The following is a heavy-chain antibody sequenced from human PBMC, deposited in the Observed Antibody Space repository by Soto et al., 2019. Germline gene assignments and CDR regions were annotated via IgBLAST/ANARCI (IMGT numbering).Heavy chain of an antibody. Sequence: GGSLRLSCAASGFTFSSYAMSWVRQAPGKGLEWVSAISGSGGSTYYADSVKGRFTISRDNSKNTLYLQMNSLRAEDTAVYYCAKGRYFDWLSSLDPYYFDYWGQGTLVTVSS. CDR1: GFTFSSYA. V-gene: IGHV3-23*01. CDR2: ISGSGGST. J-gene: IGHJ4*02. CDR3: AKGRYFDWLSSLDPYYFDY. D-gene: IGHD3-9*01.